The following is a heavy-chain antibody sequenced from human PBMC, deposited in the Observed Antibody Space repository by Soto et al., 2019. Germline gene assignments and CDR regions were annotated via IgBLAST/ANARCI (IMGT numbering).Heavy chain of an antibody. CDR2: IWYDGSNK. D-gene: IGHD3-9*01. CDR1: GFTFSSYG. CDR3: ARGIRYFDWLGDYYYYGMDV. V-gene: IGHV3-33*01. Sequence: QVQLVESGGGVVQPGRSLRLSCAASGFTFSSYGMHWVRQAPDKGLEWVAVIWYDGSNKYYADSVKGRFTISRDNSKNTLYLQMNSLRAEDTAVYYCARGIRYFDWLGDYYYYGMDVWGQGTTVTVSS. J-gene: IGHJ6*02.